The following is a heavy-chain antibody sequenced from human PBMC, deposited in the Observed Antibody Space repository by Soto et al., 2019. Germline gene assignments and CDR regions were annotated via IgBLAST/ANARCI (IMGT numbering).Heavy chain of an antibody. CDR1: GYTFTSYD. J-gene: IGHJ6*02. V-gene: IGHV1-8*01. CDR2: MNPNSGNT. CDR3: ARKHLYYYYHGMDV. Sequence: QVQLVQSGAEVKKPGASVKVSCKASGYTFTSYDINWVRQATGHGPEWMGWMNPNSGNTGYAQKFQGRVTMTRNTSISTAYMDLSSLRSEDTAVYYCARKHLYYYYHGMDVWGQGTTVTVSS.